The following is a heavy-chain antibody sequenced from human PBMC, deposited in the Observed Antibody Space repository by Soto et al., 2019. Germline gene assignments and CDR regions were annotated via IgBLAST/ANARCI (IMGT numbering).Heavy chain of an antibody. CDR1: GGSISSGGYY. CDR3: ARTVGLSHSDH. CDR2: IYYSGST. Sequence: ASETLSLTCTVSGGSISSGGYYWSWIRQHPGKGLEWIGYIYYSGSTYYNPSLKSRVTISVDTSKNQFSLKLSSVTAADTAVYYCARTVGLSHSDHWGQGTLVTVSS. D-gene: IGHD1-26*01. V-gene: IGHV4-31*03. J-gene: IGHJ4*02.